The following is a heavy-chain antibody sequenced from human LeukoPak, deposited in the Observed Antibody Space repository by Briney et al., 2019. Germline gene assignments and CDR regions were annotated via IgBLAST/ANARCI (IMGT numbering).Heavy chain of an antibody. D-gene: IGHD3-10*01. J-gene: IGHJ6*03. CDR1: GGTISSVSYY. V-gene: IGHV4-61*02. CDR3: ARAPGSGSYYYYYYMDV. Sequence: SETLSLTCTVSGGTISSVSYYWSWIRQPAGKGLGWIGRIYTSGSTNYNPSLKSRVTISVDTSKNQFSLRLSSVTAADTAVYYCARAPGSGSYYYYYYMDVWGKGTTVTISS. CDR2: IYTSGST.